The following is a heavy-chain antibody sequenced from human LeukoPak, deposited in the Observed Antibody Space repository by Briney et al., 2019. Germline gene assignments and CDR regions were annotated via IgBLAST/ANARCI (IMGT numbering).Heavy chain of an antibody. D-gene: IGHD3-22*01. CDR2: IIPISGTA. CDR3: ARSPITMIVVVNYYFDY. Sequence: SVKVSCKVSGGTFSIYAISWVRQAPGQGLEWMGGIIPISGTANYAQKFQGRVTITTDESTSTAYMELSSLRSEDTAVYYCARSPITMIVVVNYYFDYWGQGTLVTVSS. V-gene: IGHV1-69*05. CDR1: GGTFSIYA. J-gene: IGHJ4*02.